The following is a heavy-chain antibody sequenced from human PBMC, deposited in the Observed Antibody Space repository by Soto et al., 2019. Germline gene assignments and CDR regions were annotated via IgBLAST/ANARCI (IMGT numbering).Heavy chain of an antibody. D-gene: IGHD2-2*01. CDR1: GGSISSGYYY. CDR3: ASSSLCGMDV. V-gene: IGHV4-30-4*01. J-gene: IGHJ6*01. CDR2: TYYGGNT. Sequence: PSETLSLTCSVSGGSISSGYYYWSWIRQPPGKALEWIGNTYYGGNTYFNPSLNLRLLISIDTSKNQFPRKAGPVTSASPAVYYCASSSLCGMDVWGQGTTVTVSS.